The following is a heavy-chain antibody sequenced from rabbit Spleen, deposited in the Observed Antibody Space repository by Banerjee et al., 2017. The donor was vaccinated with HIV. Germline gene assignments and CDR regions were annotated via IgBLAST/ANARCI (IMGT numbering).Heavy chain of an antibody. D-gene: IGHD1-1*01. J-gene: IGHJ4*01. CDR2: IYTGSSGNT. CDR1: GFDLSSYYY. CDR3: ARNPNTWYINVAL. V-gene: IGHV1S45*01. Sequence: QEQLVESGGGLDQPEGSLTLTCKASGFDLSSYYYMCWVRQAPGKGLEWIACIYTGSSGNTWYASWAKGLFTISKTSSTTVTLQMTSLTAADTATYFCARNPNTWYINVALWGPGTLVTVS.